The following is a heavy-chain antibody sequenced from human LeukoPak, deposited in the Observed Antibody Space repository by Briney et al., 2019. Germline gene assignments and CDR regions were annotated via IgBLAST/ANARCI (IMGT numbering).Heavy chain of an antibody. CDR3: ARDRTDTIFGVVKGYYFDY. D-gene: IGHD3-3*01. J-gene: IGHJ4*02. CDR2: INWNGGST. Sequence: GGSLRLSCAASGFTFSSYWMHWVRQAPGKGLVWVSGINWNGGSTGYADSVKGRFTISRDNAKNSLYLQMNSLRAEDTALYYCARDRTDTIFGVVKGYYFDYWGQGTLVTVSS. CDR1: GFTFSSYW. V-gene: IGHV3-20*04.